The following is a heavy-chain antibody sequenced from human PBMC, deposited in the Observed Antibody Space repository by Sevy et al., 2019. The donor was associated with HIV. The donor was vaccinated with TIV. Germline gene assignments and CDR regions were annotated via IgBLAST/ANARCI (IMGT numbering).Heavy chain of an antibody. CDR2: MTSSGSYI. Sequence: GGSLRLSCAASGFTFSTSTMNWVRQAPGKGLEWVSLMTSSGSYILYADSVKVRFTISRDKAKNSVFLQMNSLRVEDTAVYYCVRDRWNYWGQGTLVTVSS. CDR3: VRDRWNY. J-gene: IGHJ4*02. V-gene: IGHV3-21*01. CDR1: GFTFSTST. D-gene: IGHD2-15*01.